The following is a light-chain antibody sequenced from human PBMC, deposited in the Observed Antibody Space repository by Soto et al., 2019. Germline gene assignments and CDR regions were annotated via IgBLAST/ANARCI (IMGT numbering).Light chain of an antibody. CDR1: QGISTY. CDR2: GAS. Sequence: DIQLTQSPSFLSASVGDSVTITCRASQGISTYLAWYLQRPGKAPKLLIYGASTLQSGVPSRFSGSGSGTEFTLTISSLQPEDFGTYYCQQLNSDWYAFGQGTKLDIK. CDR3: QQLNSDWYA. V-gene: IGKV1-9*01. J-gene: IGKJ2*01.